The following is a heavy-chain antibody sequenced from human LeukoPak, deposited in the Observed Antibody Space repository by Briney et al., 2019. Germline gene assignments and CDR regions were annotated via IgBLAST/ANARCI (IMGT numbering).Heavy chain of an antibody. CDR2: IIRIFGIA. V-gene: IGHV1-69*04. D-gene: IGHD3-22*01. CDR3: ARAGYDSSGYYWDNWFDP. Sequence: ASVKVSCKASGGTFSRYAISWVRQAPGQGLEWMGRIIRIFGIANYAQKFQGRVTITADKSTSTAYMELSSLRSEDTAVYYCARAGYDSSGYYWDNWFDPWGQGTLVTVSS. CDR1: GGTFSRYA. J-gene: IGHJ5*02.